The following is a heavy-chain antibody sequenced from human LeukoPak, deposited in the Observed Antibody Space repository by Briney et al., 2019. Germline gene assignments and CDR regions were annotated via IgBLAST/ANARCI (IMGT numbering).Heavy chain of an antibody. J-gene: IGHJ4*02. Sequence: SETLSLTCTVSGGSISSGSYYWSWIRQPAGKGLEWIVRIYTSGSTNYNPSLKSRVTISVDTSKNQFSLKLSSVTAADTAVYYCAREAVYGDYFGAFFDYWGQGTLVTVSS. CDR1: GGSISSGSYY. CDR3: AREAVYGDYFGAFFDY. CDR2: IYTSGST. D-gene: IGHD4-17*01. V-gene: IGHV4-61*02.